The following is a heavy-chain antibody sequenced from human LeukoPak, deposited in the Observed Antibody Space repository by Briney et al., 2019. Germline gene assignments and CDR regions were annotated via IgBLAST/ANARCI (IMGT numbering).Heavy chain of an antibody. CDR2: IYSGGNT. Sequence: GGSLRLSCAASGFILTNAWMTWVRQAPGKGLEWVSIIYSGGNTYYADSVKGRFSISRDNSKNTVYLQMNSLRLEDTAVYYCARLLHYDFWSGYYFDSWGQGTLVTVSS. V-gene: IGHV3-66*04. CDR3: ARLLHYDFWSGYYFDS. D-gene: IGHD3-3*01. CDR1: GFILTNAW. J-gene: IGHJ4*02.